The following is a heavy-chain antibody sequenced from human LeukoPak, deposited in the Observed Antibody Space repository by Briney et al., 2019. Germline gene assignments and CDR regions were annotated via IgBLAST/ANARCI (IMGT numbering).Heavy chain of an antibody. Sequence: GGSLRLSCASSGFTFSNDVMSWVRQAPGKGLEWVSTIDGGGGGTDYADSVRGRFTISRDNFKNTSYLQMNSLRAHDTAVYYCARRIGGTKDSWGQGAQVTVSS. CDR3: ARRIGGTKDS. CDR2: IDGGGGGT. J-gene: IGHJ4*02. D-gene: IGHD3-3*01. CDR1: GFTFSNDV. V-gene: IGHV3-23*01.